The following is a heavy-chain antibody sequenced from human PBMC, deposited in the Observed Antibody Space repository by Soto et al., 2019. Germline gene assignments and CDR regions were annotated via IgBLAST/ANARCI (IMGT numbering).Heavy chain of an antibody. D-gene: IGHD5-18*01. CDR1: GYTFTGYY. J-gene: IGHJ4*02. Sequence: ASVKVSCKASGYTFTGYYMHWVRQAPGQGLEWMGWINPDSGGTNYAQKFQGRVTMTRDTSISTAYMELSRLRSDDTAVYYCARDEAPYSSGNYWGQGTLVTVSS. CDR2: INPDSGGT. CDR3: ARDEAPYSSGNY. V-gene: IGHV1-2*02.